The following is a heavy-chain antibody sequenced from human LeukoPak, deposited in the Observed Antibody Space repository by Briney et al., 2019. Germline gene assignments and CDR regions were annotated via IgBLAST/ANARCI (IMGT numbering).Heavy chain of an antibody. CDR2: INHSGST. J-gene: IGHJ4*02. D-gene: IGHD6-13*01. CDR3: ARGTAAAGWAFDY. CDR1: GGSFSGYY. V-gene: IGHV4-34*01. Sequence: SETLSLTCAVYGGSFSGYYWSWIRQPPGKGLEWIGEINHSGSTNYNPSLKSRVTISVDTSKNQFSLKLSSVTAADTAVYYCARGTAAAGWAFDYWGQGTLVTVSS.